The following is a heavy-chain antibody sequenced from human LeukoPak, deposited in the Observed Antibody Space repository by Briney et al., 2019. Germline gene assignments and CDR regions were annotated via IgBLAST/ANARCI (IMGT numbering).Heavy chain of an antibody. J-gene: IGHJ6*03. CDR3: ARVGSSSWYEYYYYYYYMDV. Sequence: PSETLSLTCTVSGGSISSYYWSWIRQPPGKGLEYIGYIYYSGYTNYNPSLKSRVTISVDTSKNQFSLKLSSVTAADTAVYYCARVGSSSWYEYYYYYYYMDVWGKGTTVTVSS. V-gene: IGHV4-59*12. CDR2: IYYSGYT. D-gene: IGHD6-13*01. CDR1: GGSISSYY.